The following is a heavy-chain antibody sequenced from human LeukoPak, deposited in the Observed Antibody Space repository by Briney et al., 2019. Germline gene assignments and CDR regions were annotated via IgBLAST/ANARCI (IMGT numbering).Heavy chain of an antibody. CDR1: GFTFISYA. CDR2: ISYDGSNK. CDR3: AREHHDYAAGAFDI. Sequence: PGGSLLLSCAASGFTFISYAMHWVRQAPGKGLEWVAVISYDGSNKYYADSVKGRFTISRDNSKNTLYLQMNSLRAEDTAVYYCAREHHDYAAGAFDIWGQGTMVTVSS. J-gene: IGHJ3*02. V-gene: IGHV3-30-3*01. D-gene: IGHD4-17*01.